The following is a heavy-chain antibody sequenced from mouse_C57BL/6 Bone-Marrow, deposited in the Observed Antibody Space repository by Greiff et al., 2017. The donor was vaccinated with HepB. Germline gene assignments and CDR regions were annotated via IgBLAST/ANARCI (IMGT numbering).Heavy chain of an antibody. V-gene: IGHV2-9-1*01. CDR1: GFSLTSYA. D-gene: IGHD1-1*01. Sequence: QVQLKESGPGLVAPSQSLSITCTVSGFSLTSYAISWVRQPPGKGLEWLGVIWTGGGTNYNSALKSRLSISKDNSKSQVFLKMNSLQTDDTARYYCAGNPPLYGSSSYYFDYWGQGTTLTVSS. J-gene: IGHJ2*01. CDR3: AGNPPLYGSSSYYFDY. CDR2: IWTGGGT.